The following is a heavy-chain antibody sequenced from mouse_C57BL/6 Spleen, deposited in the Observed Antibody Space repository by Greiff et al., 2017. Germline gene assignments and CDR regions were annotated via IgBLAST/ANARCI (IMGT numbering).Heavy chain of an antibody. CDR1: GYTFTSYW. D-gene: IGHD2-1*01. CDR2: INPSSGYT. CDR3: ASNYGKEWYFDV. V-gene: IGHV1-7*01. Sequence: VQLQQSGAELAKPGASVKLSCKASGYTFTSYWMHWVKQRPGQGLEWIGYINPSSGYTKYNQKFKDKATLTAAKSSSTAYMQLSSLTYEDSAVYYCASNYGKEWYFDVWGTGTTVTVSS. J-gene: IGHJ1*03.